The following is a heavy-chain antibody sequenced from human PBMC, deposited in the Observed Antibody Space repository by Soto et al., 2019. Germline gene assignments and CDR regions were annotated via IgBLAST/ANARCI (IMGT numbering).Heavy chain of an antibody. J-gene: IGHJ6*04. CDR2: IIPIFDIT. V-gene: IGHV1-69*01. CDR3: ARPDEGGYSSHHHYYYALDV. Sequence: QVQLVQSGAEVKKPGSSVKVSCKASGGTFRSYSISWVRQAPGQGLEWMGGIIPIFDITNYSQKFQGRVTITADESTSTAYMELSSLGSDDTAVYYCARPDEGGYSSHHHYYYALDVGGKGPTVTVTS. CDR1: GGTFRSYS. D-gene: IGHD3-22*01.